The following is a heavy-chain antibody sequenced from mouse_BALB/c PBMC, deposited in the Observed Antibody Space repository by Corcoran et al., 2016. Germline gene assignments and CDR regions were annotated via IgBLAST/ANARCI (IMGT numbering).Heavy chain of an antibody. V-gene: IGHV1S136*01. CDR1: GYTFTSYV. CDR3: ARGDYGSNWYFDV. Sequence: EVQLQQSGPELVKPGASVKMSCKASGYTFTSYVMHWVKQKPGQGLEWIGYINPYNDGTKYNEKFKGKATLTSDKSASIAYMELSSLTSEDSAVYYCARGDYGSNWYFDVWGAGTTVTVSS. CDR2: INPYNDGT. J-gene: IGHJ1*01. D-gene: IGHD1-1*01.